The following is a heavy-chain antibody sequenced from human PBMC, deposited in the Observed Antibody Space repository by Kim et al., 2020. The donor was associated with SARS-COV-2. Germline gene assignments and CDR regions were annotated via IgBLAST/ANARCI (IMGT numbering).Heavy chain of an antibody. J-gene: IGHJ4*02. D-gene: IGHD2-15*01. CDR1: GFTFSSYS. CDR3: ARVRYCSGGSCSRTRYYFDY. V-gene: IGHV3-21*01. CDR2: ISSSSSYI. Sequence: GGSLRLSCAASGFTFSSYSMNWVRQAPGKGLEWVSSISSSSSYIYYADSVKGRFTISRDNAKNSLYLQMNSLRAEDTAVYYCARVRYCSGGSCSRTRYYFDYWGQGTLVTVSS.